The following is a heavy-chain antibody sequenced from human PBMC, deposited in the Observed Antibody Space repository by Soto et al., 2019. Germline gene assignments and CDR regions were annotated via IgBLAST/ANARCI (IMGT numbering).Heavy chain of an antibody. CDR3: ARDGGCRDGYTVGCSWFDR. D-gene: IGHD5-12*01. CDR1: GFTFSSYG. J-gene: IGHJ5*02. Sequence: QVQLVESGGGVVQPGRSLRLSCAASGFTFSSYGMHWVRQAPGKGLEWVAVIWYDGSNRYYADSVKGRLTISRDNSKNTMYGQMNMLRAEDTAVYYCARDGGCRDGYTVGCSWFDRWGQGTLVTVSS. CDR2: IWYDGSNR. V-gene: IGHV3-33*01.